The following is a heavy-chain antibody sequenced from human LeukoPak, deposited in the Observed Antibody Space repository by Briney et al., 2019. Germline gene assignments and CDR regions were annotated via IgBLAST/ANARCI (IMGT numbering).Heavy chain of an antibody. D-gene: IGHD6-13*01. J-gene: IGHJ4*02. Sequence: SETLSLTCTVSGGSISSSSYYWGWIRQPPGKGLEWIGYIYHSGSTYYNPSLKSRVTISVDRSKNQFSLKLSSVTAADTAVYYCARGGRGSSSWYGGYWGQGTLVTVSS. CDR1: GGSISSSSYY. CDR3: ARGGRGSSSWYGGY. V-gene: IGHV4-39*07. CDR2: IYHSGST.